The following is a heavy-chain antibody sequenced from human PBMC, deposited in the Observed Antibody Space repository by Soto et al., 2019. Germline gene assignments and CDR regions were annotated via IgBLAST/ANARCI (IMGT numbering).Heavy chain of an antibody. CDR2: ISGSGGST. V-gene: IGHV3-23*01. J-gene: IGHJ4*02. D-gene: IGHD2-2*01. Sequence: EVQLLESGGGLVQPGGSLRLSCAASGFTFSSYAMSWVRQAPGKGLEWVSAISGSGGSTYYADSVKGRFTISRDNSKNTLYLQRNSLRAEDTAVYYCAKSGEIVVVPADLVAGHFDYWGQGTLVTVSS. CDR3: AKSGEIVVVPADLVAGHFDY. CDR1: GFTFSSYA.